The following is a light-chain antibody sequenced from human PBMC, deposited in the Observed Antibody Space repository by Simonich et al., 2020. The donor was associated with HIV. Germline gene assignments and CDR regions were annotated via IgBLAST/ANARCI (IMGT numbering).Light chain of an antibody. CDR2: DVS. CDR3: CSYTSISTWV. J-gene: IGLJ3*02. V-gene: IGLV2-14*01. CDR1: SSDVGGYNY. Sequence: QSALTQPASVSGSPGQSITISCTGTSSDVGGYNYVSWYQQHPGKAPQLMIYDVSKRPSGVSNRFSGSKSGNTASLTISGLQAEDEADYYCCSYTSISTWVFGGGTKVTVL.